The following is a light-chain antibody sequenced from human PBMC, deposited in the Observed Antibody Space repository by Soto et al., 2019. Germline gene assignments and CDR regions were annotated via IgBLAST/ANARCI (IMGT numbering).Light chain of an antibody. CDR1: QSLLHSNGYKY. J-gene: IGKJ2*01. CDR2: LGS. Sequence: EIVMTQSPLSLPVAPGEPASISCRSSQSLLHSNGYKYLDWYLQKPGQSPQLLIFLGSNRASGGPDRVSGSGSGTDVTLRISRVEAEDVVVYYCMQALQTPNTFGQGTKLELK. V-gene: IGKV2-28*01. CDR3: MQALQTPNT.